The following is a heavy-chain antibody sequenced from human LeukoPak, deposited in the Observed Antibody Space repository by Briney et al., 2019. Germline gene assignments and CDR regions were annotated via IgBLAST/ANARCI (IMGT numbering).Heavy chain of an antibody. D-gene: IGHD3-10*01. J-gene: IGHJ4*02. Sequence: GGSLRLSCAASGFTFSSYSMNWVRQAPGKGLEWVSSISSSSSSYIYYADSVKGRFTISGDNAKNSLYLQMNSLRAEDTAVYYCAVSAGLGSKTFDYWGQGTLVTVSS. CDR2: ISSSSSSYI. CDR3: AVSAGLGSKTFDY. CDR1: GFTFSSYS. V-gene: IGHV3-21*01.